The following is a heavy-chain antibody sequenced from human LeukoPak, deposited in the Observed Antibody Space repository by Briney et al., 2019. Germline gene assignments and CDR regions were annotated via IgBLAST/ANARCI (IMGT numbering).Heavy chain of an antibody. Sequence: GSLRLSCAASGFTFSSYSMNWVRQAPGKGLEWVSYIDSSSSTIYHADSVKGRFTISRDNSKNTLYLQMNSLRAEDTAVYYCAKDPTLVATISDFDSREANYYYYGMDVWGQGTTVTVSS. CDR2: IDSSSSTI. D-gene: IGHD5-12*01. CDR1: GFTFSSYS. CDR3: AKDPTLVATISDFDSREANYYYYGMDV. J-gene: IGHJ6*02. V-gene: IGHV3-48*01.